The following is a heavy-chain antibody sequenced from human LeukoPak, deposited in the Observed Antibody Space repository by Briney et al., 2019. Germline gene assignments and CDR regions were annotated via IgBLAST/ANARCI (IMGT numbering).Heavy chain of an antibody. CDR1: GDSITNTTYY. CDR3: ARDMTFSSSWGH. CDR2: IYSHGST. D-gene: IGHD2/OR15-2a*01. Sequence: SETLSLTCSVSGDSITNTTYYWGWVRQPPGKGLEWIGSIYSHGSTTYNPSLKRRVTISIDASKSQFSLKLTSATAEDTAVYYCARDMTFSSSWGHWGQGTPVTVSS. V-gene: IGHV4-39*07. J-gene: IGHJ4*02.